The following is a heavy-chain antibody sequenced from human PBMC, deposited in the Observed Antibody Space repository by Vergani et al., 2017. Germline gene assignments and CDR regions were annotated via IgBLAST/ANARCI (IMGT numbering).Heavy chain of an antibody. CDR3: AHRPLSRRGNQNWFDP. D-gene: IGHD4-23*01. CDR2: IYWDDDK. J-gene: IGHJ5*02. CDR1: GFSLSTSGVG. Sequence: QITLKESGPTLVKPTQTLTLTCTFSGFSLSTSGVGVGWIRQPPGKALEWLALIYWDDDKRYSPSLKIRLTIPKDTSKNQVVLTMTHMDPVDTATYYCAHRPLSRRGNQNWFDPWGQGTLVTVSS. V-gene: IGHV2-5*02.